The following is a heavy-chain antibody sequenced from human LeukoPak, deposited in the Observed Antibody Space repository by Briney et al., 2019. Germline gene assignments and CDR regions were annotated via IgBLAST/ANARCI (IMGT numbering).Heavy chain of an antibody. CDR1: GFGFSRYW. CDR2: IYRDGSTT. V-gene: IGHV3-74*01. J-gene: IGHJ4*02. CDR3: ALQGGDARLTKLRGVVIHNFHF. D-gene: IGHD3-10*01. Sequence: GGSLRLSCAASGFGFSRYWMHWVRHAPGTGLKWVSRIYRDGSTTDYADSVKGRFSISRDNSKNTLYLDMNSLRAEDTAVYYCALQGGDARLTKLRGVVIHNFHFWGQGTLVTVSS.